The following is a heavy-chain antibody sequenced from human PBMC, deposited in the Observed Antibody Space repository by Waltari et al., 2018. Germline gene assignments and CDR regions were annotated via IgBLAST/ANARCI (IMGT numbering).Heavy chain of an antibody. Sequence: EVQLLESGGGLVQPGGSLRLSCAASGFTFSSYAMSWVRQAPGKGLEWVSAISGSGGSTYDADSVKGRFTISRDNSKNTLYLQMNSLRAEDTAVYYCAKDYYGSGSYYNWFDPWGQGTLVTVSS. D-gene: IGHD3-10*01. V-gene: IGHV3-23*01. CDR1: GFTFSSYA. J-gene: IGHJ5*02. CDR2: ISGSGGST. CDR3: AKDYYGSGSYYNWFDP.